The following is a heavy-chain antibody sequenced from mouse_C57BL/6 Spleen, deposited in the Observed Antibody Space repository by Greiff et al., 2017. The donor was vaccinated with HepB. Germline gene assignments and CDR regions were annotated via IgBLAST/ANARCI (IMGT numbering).Heavy chain of an antibody. J-gene: IGHJ3*01. CDR1: CSPFPSYW. CDR2: IHPNSGST. D-gene: IGHD2-12*01. V-gene: IGHV1-64*01. Sequence: QVQLQQPGAELVQPGASVPLSCPASCSPFPSYWMHWVKQRPGQGLEWIGMIHPNSGSTNYNEKFKSKATLTVDKSSSTAYMQLSSLTSEDSAVYYCARFHYSNDPWFAYWGQGTLVTVSA. CDR3: ARFHYSNDPWFAY.